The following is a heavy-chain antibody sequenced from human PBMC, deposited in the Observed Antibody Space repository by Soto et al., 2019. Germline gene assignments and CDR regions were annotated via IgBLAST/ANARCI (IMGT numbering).Heavy chain of an antibody. CDR3: ARDGSYYYDSSGYYWGSYYGMDV. CDR1: GFTFSSYS. J-gene: IGHJ6*02. Sequence: GGSLRLSCAASGFTFSSYSMNWVRQAPGKGLEWVSSISSSSSYIYYADSVKGRFTISRDNAKNSLYLQMNSLRAEDTVVYYCARDGSYYYDSSGYYWGSYYGMDVWGQRTTVTVSS. CDR2: ISSSSSYI. D-gene: IGHD3-22*01. V-gene: IGHV3-21*01.